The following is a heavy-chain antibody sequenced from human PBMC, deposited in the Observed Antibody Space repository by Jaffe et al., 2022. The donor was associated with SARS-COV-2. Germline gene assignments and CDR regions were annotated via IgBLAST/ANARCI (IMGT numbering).Heavy chain of an antibody. CDR1: EYTFTDYY. D-gene: IGHD6-19*01. V-gene: IGHV1-2*02. CDR2: INPNSGDT. CDR3: ARGPPKTRKIAVAGHPIDP. J-gene: IGHJ5*02. Sequence: QVQLVQSGAEVKKPGASVKVSCKASEYTFTDYYMHWVRQAPGQGLEWMGWINPNSGDTKSSQNFQGRVTMTRDTSISTAYMELSSLKSDDTAVYYCARGPPKTRKIAVAGHPIDPWGQGTLVTVSS.